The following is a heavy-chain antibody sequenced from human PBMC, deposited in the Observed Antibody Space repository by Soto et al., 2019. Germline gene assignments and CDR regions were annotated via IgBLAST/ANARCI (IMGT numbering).Heavy chain of an antibody. Sequence: SETLSLTCAVYGGSFSGYYWSWIRQPPGKGLEWIGEINHSGSTNYNPSLKSRVTISVDTSKNQFSLKLSSVTAADTAVYYCARLVGGGYYSNWNHYLDYWGQGTLVTVSS. CDR3: ARLVGGGYYSNWNHYLDY. V-gene: IGHV4-34*01. J-gene: IGHJ4*02. CDR2: INHSGST. D-gene: IGHD3-22*01. CDR1: GGSFSGYY.